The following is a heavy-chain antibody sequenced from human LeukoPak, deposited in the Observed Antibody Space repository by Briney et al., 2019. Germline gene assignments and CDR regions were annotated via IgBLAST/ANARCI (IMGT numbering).Heavy chain of an antibody. CDR1: GFSFSNSW. CDR2: IRQDGSVK. Sequence: RGSLRLSCAASGFSFSNSWMSWVRQAPGKGLEWVANIRQDGSVKYYVSSVKGRFTISRDNAENSLYLQMNSLRAEDTAVYYCATSSDAPGNYWGQGTLVTVSS. J-gene: IGHJ4*02. CDR3: ATSSDAPGNY. V-gene: IGHV3-7*01. D-gene: IGHD2-2*01.